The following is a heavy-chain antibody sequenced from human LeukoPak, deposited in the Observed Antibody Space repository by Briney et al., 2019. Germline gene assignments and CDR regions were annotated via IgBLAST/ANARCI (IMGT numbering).Heavy chain of an antibody. CDR3: SRDRSGSYY. J-gene: IGHJ4*02. V-gene: IGHV3-23*01. Sequence: GGSLRLSCAASGFTFSGYALTWVRQAPGKGLEWVSTISDSDDTTFYAESVKGRFTIPRDNSKNTLYLQMNSLRAEDTATYHCSRDRSGSYYWGQGILVAVSS. D-gene: IGHD1-26*01. CDR1: GFTFSGYA. CDR2: ISDSDDTT.